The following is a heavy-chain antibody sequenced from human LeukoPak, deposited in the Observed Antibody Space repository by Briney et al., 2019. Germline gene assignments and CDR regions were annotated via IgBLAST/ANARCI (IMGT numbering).Heavy chain of an antibody. V-gene: IGHV4-39*07. CDR3: ARASSNIRGVISYYYYYMDV. CDR2: IYYSGST. D-gene: IGHD3-10*01. CDR1: GGSISSSSYY. J-gene: IGHJ6*03. Sequence: PSETLSLTCTVSGGSISSSSYYWGWIRQPPGKGLEWIGSIYYSGSTYYNPSLKSRVTISVDTSKNQFSLKLSSVTAADTAVYYCARASSNIRGVISYYYYYMDVWGKGTTVTVSS.